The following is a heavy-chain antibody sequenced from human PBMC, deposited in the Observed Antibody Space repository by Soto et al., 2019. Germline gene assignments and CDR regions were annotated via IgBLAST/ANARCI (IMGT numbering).Heavy chain of an antibody. CDR3: ARLRGYSYGSWYYGMDV. D-gene: IGHD5-18*01. V-gene: IGHV1-69*13. CDR1: GGTFSSSA. CDR2: IIPIFGTA. J-gene: IGHJ6*02. Sequence: ASVKVSCKASGGTFSSSAISWVRQAPGQGLEWMGGIIPIFGTANYAQKFQGRVTITADESTSTAYMELSSLRSEDTAVYYCARLRGYSYGSWYYGMDVWGQGTTVTVSS.